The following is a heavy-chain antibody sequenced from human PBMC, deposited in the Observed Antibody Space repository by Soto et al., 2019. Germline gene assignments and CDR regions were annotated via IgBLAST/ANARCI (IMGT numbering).Heavy chain of an antibody. CDR3: ARVNWNYGYYYYGMDV. V-gene: IGHV5-10-1*01. D-gene: IGHD1-7*01. Sequence: PGECLKISCKGSGYSFTSYWISWVRQMPGKGLEWMGRIDPSDSYTNYSPSFQGHVTISADKSISTAYLQWSSLKASDTAMYYCARVNWNYGYYYYGMDVWGQGTTVTVSS. CDR1: GYSFTSYW. J-gene: IGHJ6*02. CDR2: IDPSDSYT.